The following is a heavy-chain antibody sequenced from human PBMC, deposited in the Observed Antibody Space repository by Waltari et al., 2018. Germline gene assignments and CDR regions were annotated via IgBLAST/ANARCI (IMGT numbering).Heavy chain of an antibody. CDR1: GYSISRGYY. CDR3: ARATVGSTTTESFDI. Sequence: QVLLQESGPGLLKPSENLSLTCTVSGYSISRGYYWAWIRQPQGKELEWIASIYHTADTYQNPSLKSRVTISIDTSKNFFSLKLDSVTAADTAVYFCARATVGSTTTESFDIWGQGTLVSVSS. J-gene: IGHJ3*02. V-gene: IGHV4-38-2*02. CDR2: IYHTADT. D-gene: IGHD1-26*01.